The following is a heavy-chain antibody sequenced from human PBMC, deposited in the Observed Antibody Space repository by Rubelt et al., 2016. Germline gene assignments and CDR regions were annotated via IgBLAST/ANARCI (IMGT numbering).Heavy chain of an antibody. J-gene: IGHJ4*02. Sequence: QVQLVQSGAEVKKPGASVKVSCKASGYTFTSYGISWVRQAPGQGLEWMGWISAYNGNTNYAQKIQGRGTMTTDTSTSTAYMELRSLRSDDTAVYYCARVISGVEYSSSWHFDYWGQGTLVTVSS. CDR2: ISAYNGNT. CDR1: GYTFTSYG. D-gene: IGHD6-13*01. CDR3: ARVISGVEYSSSWHFDY. V-gene: IGHV1-18*01.